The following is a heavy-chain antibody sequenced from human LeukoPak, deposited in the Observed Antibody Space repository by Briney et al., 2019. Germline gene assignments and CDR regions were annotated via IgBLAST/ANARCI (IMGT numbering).Heavy chain of an antibody. Sequence: PGGSLRLSCAASGFTFSDYYMSWIRQAPGKGLEWVSYISSSGSTIYYADSVKGRFTISRDNSKNTLYLQMNSLRPEDTAVYYCAKDDSSGLDYWGQGTLVTVSS. CDR1: GFTFSDYY. CDR2: ISSSGSTI. V-gene: IGHV3-11*04. CDR3: AKDDSSGLDY. D-gene: IGHD6-19*01. J-gene: IGHJ4*02.